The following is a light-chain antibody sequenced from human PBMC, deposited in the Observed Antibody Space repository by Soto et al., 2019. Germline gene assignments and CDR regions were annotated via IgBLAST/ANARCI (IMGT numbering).Light chain of an antibody. CDR2: DAS. CDR3: EEYYTDSGT. V-gene: IGKV1-5*01. Sequence: IHITQSPSIMSAYVGDTVTITCRASLHINRCLAWYQQKPVKAAKLLIYDASRLESGVPSRFGGCGSGTEFTVCMRSLQSDDFAIHYCEEYYTDSGTLGPGTKVDI. J-gene: IGKJ1*01. CDR1: LHINRC.